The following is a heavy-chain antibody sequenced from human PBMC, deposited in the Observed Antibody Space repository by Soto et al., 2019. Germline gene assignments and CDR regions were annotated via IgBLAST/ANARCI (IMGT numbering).Heavy chain of an antibody. Sequence: ASVKVSCKASGYTFTVYYMHWVRQAPGQGLEWMGWISAYNGNTNYAQNLQGRVTMTTDTSTGTAYMELRSLRSDDTAMNYCARHGGPNTPGLYGMDVWGQGTTVTVSS. J-gene: IGHJ6*02. CDR1: GYTFTVYY. CDR3: ARHGGPNTPGLYGMDV. CDR2: ISAYNGNT. D-gene: IGHD3-16*01. V-gene: IGHV1-18*04.